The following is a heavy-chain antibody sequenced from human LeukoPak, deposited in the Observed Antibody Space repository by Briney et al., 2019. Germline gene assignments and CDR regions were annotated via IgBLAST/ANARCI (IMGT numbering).Heavy chain of an antibody. J-gene: IGHJ4*02. CDR2: ISYDGSNK. D-gene: IGHD6-6*01. CDR3: ARDPQFVSLFDY. V-gene: IGHV3-30-3*01. Sequence: GGSLRLSCAASGFTFSSYAMHWVRQAPGKGLEWVAVISYDGSNKYYADSVKGRFTISRDNSKNTLYLQMNSLRAEDTAVYYCARDPQFVSLFDYWGQGTLVTVSP. CDR1: GFTFSSYA.